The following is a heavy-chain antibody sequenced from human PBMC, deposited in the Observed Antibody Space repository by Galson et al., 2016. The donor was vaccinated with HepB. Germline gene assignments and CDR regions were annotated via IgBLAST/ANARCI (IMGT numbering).Heavy chain of an antibody. J-gene: IGHJ6*02. D-gene: IGHD3-10*01. CDR2: ISAYNGNI. CDR3: ARSSRDWFGYGTDV. CDR1: GYSFTNYG. V-gene: IGHV1-18*01. Sequence: SVKVSCKASGYSFTNYGVTWVRQAPGQGLEWVAWISAYNGNINYAAYLQGRFTMTTDTSTATAYMELRSLRSDDTAVYYCARSSRDWFGYGTDVWGQGTMVTVSS.